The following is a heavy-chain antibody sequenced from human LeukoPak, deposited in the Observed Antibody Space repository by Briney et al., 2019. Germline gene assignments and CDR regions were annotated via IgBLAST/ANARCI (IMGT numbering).Heavy chain of an antibody. Sequence: PGGSLRLSCAASEFTFSSYSMNWVRQAPGKGLEWVGRIKSKIDGGTTDYAAPVKGRFIISRDDSKNTLYLQMNSLETEDTALYYCISPRTSSYWGQGTLVTVSS. CDR1: EFTFSSYS. V-gene: IGHV3-15*07. J-gene: IGHJ4*02. D-gene: IGHD2-2*01. CDR2: IKSKIDGGTT. CDR3: ISPRTSSY.